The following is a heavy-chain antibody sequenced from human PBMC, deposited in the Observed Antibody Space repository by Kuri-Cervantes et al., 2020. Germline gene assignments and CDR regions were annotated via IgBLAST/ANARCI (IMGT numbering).Heavy chain of an antibody. V-gene: IGHV3-53*01. CDR3: ARDNRDYDSIAFDI. Sequence: GGSLRLSCAASGFTFSSYAMHWVRQAPGKGLEWVSVIYSGGSTYYADSVKGRFTISRDNSKNTLYLQMNSLRAEDTAVYYCARDNRDYDSIAFDIWGQGTMVTVSS. D-gene: IGHD3-22*01. J-gene: IGHJ3*02. CDR1: GFTFSSYA. CDR2: IYSGGST.